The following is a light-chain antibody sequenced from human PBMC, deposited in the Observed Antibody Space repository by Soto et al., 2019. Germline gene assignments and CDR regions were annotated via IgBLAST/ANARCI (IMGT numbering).Light chain of an antibody. CDR3: QSYNGNNQV. Sequence: NFMLTQPHSVSESPGKTVTISCTRTSGSIASNSMQWHQQRPGSAPTTVIYEDDRRPSGVPDRFSASIDSSSNSASLTISGLRTEDEADSYYQSYNGNNQVFGGGTPLTVL. CDR2: EDD. V-gene: IGLV6-57*04. J-gene: IGLJ2*01. CDR1: SGSIASNS.